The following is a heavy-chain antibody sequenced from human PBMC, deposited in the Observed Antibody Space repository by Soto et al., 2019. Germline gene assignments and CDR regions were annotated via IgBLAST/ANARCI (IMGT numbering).Heavy chain of an antibody. Sequence: GGSLRLSCAASGFTFSSYGMHWVRQAPGKGLEWVAVISYDGSNKYYADSVKGRFTISRDNSKNTLYLQMNSLRAEDTAVYYCAKDRTLGEDYSNYDFDYWGQGTLVTVSS. J-gene: IGHJ4*02. D-gene: IGHD4-4*01. V-gene: IGHV3-30*18. CDR3: AKDRTLGEDYSNYDFDY. CDR1: GFTFSSYG. CDR2: ISYDGSNK.